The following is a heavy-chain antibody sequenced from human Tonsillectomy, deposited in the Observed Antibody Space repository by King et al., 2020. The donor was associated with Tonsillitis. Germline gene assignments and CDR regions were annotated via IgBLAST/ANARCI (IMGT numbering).Heavy chain of an antibody. CDR3: ARGGPLYSRALDY. Sequence: VQLVESGGGLVKPGGSLRLSCAASGFTFSSYSMNWVRQASGKGLEWVSSISSSSSYIYYADSVKGRFTISRDNAKNSLYLQMNSLRAEDTAVYYCARGGPLYSRALDYWGQGTLVTVSS. CDR2: ISSSSSYI. V-gene: IGHV3-21*01. J-gene: IGHJ4*02. D-gene: IGHD6-13*01. CDR1: GFTFSSYS.